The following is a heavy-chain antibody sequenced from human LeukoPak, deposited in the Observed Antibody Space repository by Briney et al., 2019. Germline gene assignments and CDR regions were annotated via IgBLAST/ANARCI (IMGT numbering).Heavy chain of an antibody. J-gene: IGHJ4*02. CDR1: GFTVSNTY. CDR2: IYGSGSI. CDR3: VKDGELWSTSRIYYFDY. V-gene: IGHV3-66*03. D-gene: IGHD5-18*01. Sequence: GGSLRLSCTASGFTVSNTYMSWVRQAPGKGLEWVSIIYGSGSIFYADSVKGRFTISRDNSKNTLYLQMSSLRAEDTAVYYCVKDGELWSTSRIYYFDYWGQGTLVTVSS.